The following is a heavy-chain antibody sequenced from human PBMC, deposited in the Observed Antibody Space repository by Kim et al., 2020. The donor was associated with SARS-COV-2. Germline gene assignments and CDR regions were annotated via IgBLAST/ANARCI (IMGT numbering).Heavy chain of an antibody. CDR1: GFSFSDYW. D-gene: IGHD6-19*01. Sequence: GGSLRLSCATSGFSFSDYWMSWVRQAPGKGLEWVANIKQDGSDKYYVDSVKGRFTISRDNGKNSLYLEMSSLRAEDTAFYYCARDAPYYSSGWGYWGHGT. CDR2: IKQDGSDK. V-gene: IGHV3-7*01. CDR3: ARDAPYYSSGWGY. J-gene: IGHJ4*01.